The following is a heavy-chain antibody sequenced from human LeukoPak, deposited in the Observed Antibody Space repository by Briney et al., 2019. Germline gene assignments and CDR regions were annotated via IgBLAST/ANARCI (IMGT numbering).Heavy chain of an antibody. CDR2: ITSSSSYI. Sequence: GGSLRLSCAVSGFTFSSYSMNWVRQAPGKWLEWVSSITSSSSYIYYADSVKGRFTISRDNAKNSLYLQMNSLRAEDTAVYYCARDLTVTSTCWFDRWRQGTLVTVSS. CDR3: ARDLTVTSTCWFDR. V-gene: IGHV3-21*01. CDR1: GFTFSSYS. D-gene: IGHD4-11*01. J-gene: IGHJ5*02.